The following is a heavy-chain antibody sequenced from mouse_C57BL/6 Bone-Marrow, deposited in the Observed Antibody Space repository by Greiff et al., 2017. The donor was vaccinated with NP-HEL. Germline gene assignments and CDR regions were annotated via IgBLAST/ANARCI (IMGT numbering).Heavy chain of an antibody. Sequence: VQGVESGAELARPGASVKLSCKASGYTFTSYGISWVKQRTGQGLEWIGEIYPRSGNTYYNEKFKGKATLTADKSSSTAYMELRSLTSEDSAVYFCARGEDYGSSHWYFDVWGTGTTVTVSS. CDR3: ARGEDYGSSHWYFDV. D-gene: IGHD1-1*01. CDR1: GYTFTSYG. V-gene: IGHV1-81*01. CDR2: IYPRSGNT. J-gene: IGHJ1*03.